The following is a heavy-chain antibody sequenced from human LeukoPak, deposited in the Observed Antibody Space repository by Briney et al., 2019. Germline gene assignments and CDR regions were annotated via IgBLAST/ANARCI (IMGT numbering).Heavy chain of an antibody. D-gene: IGHD1-7*01. Sequence: PGGCPRLSCVDSGFTFSSYWMHWVRQAPGEGVVWVSRINDDWSSTTYEDSVKGRFTISRDNAKKTLYLQMNSLRAEDTAIYYCARWGNYVPSWGQGTLVTVSS. CDR3: ARWGNYVPS. V-gene: IGHV3-74*01. CDR1: GFTFSSYW. CDR2: INDDWSST. J-gene: IGHJ5*02.